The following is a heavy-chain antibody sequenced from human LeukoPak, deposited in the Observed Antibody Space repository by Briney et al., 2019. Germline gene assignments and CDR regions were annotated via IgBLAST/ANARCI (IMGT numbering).Heavy chain of an antibody. Sequence: GRSLRLSCAASGFTFDDYAMHWVRQAPGKGLEWVSGISWNSGSIGYADSVKGRFTISRDNAKNSLYLQMNSLRTEDTALYYCAKVASLYGSVYFDYWGQGTLVTVSS. CDR2: ISWNSGSI. J-gene: IGHJ4*02. D-gene: IGHD3-10*01. CDR3: AKVASLYGSVYFDY. CDR1: GFTFDDYA. V-gene: IGHV3-9*01.